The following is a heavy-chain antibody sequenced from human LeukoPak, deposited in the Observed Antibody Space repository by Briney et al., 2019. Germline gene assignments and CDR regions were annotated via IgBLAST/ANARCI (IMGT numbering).Heavy chain of an antibody. CDR2: ISSSSSYI. V-gene: IGHV3-21*06. Sequence: PGGSLRLSCAASGFTFSTYSMNWVRQAPGKGLEWVSSISSSSSYIYYAESVKGRFTISRDNAKNSLYLQMSSLRAEDTAVYYCARDPEHGDYYYYYYMDVWGKGTTVTVSS. J-gene: IGHJ6*03. CDR1: GFTFSTYS. CDR3: ARDPEHGDYYYYYYMDV. D-gene: IGHD4-17*01.